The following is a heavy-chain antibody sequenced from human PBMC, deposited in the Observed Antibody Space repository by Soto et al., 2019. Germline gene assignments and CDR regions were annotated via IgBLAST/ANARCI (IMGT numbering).Heavy chain of an antibody. V-gene: IGHV4-34*01. D-gene: IGHD3-10*01. CDR2: INHSGST. CDR3: ARGENSGGGHYDY. J-gene: IGHJ4*02. Sequence: QVQLQQWGGGLLKPSETRSLTCAVYGWSFSGYYWSWIRQPPGKGLEWIGEINHSGSTNYNPSLKRRVTISVDTSKNQFSRKLSSVTAANTAVYYCARGENSGGGHYDYWGQGTLVTVSS. CDR1: GWSFSGYY.